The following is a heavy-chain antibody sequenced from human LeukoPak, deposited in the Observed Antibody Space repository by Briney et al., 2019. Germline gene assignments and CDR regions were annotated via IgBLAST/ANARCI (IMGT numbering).Heavy chain of an antibody. J-gene: IGHJ4*02. Sequence: WGSLRLSCAASGFSFSVYWMLWVRQAPGKGLEWVSYISGGSSFTYYVDSVKGRFTISRDNAKNSLYLQMNSLRAEDTAVYYCATDLGYSSGPNYWGQGTRVTVSS. CDR2: ISGGSSFT. V-gene: IGHV3-21*01. D-gene: IGHD6-19*01. CDR1: GFSFSVYW. CDR3: ATDLGYSSGPNY.